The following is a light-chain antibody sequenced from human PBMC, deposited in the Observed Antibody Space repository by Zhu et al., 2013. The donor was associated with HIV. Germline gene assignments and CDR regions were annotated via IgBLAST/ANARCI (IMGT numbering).Light chain of an antibody. V-gene: IGKV2-28*01. CDR2: LGS. CDR1: QSLLHSNGYNY. Sequence: DIVMTQSPLSLPVTPGEPASISCRSSQSLLHSNGYNYLDWYLQKPGQSPQLLIYLGSNRASGVPARFSGSGSGTDFTLKISRVEAEDVGVYYCMQALQTPPTFGQGTRQEIK. J-gene: IGKJ2*01. CDR3: MQALQTPPT.